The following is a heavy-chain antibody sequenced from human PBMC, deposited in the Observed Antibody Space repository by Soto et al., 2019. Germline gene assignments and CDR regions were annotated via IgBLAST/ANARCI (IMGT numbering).Heavy chain of an antibody. CDR1: GFIITNNY. CDR2: IYAGGST. J-gene: IGHJ4*02. V-gene: IGHV3-66*01. CDR3: ARDVDY. Sequence: EVLLVESGGGLVQPGGSLRLSCAASGFIITNNYMSWVRQAPGKGLEWASVIYAGGSTYYADSVKGRFTISRDNSKNTLYLQMNSLRVEDTAVYYCARDVDYRGQGTLVTVSS.